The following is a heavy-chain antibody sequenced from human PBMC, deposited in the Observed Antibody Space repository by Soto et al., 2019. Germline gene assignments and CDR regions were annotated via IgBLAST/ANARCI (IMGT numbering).Heavy chain of an antibody. D-gene: IGHD2-15*01. CDR2: IYYSGST. CDR3: ARVRYCSGGSCYPRFDP. V-gene: IGHV4-31*03. Sequence: QVQLQESGPGLVKPSQTLSLTCTVSGGSISSGGYYWSWIRQHPGKGLEWIGYIYYSGSTYYNPSLKSRVTISVDTSKNQFSLKLSSVTSADTAVYYCARVRYCSGGSCYPRFDPWGQGTLVTVSS. J-gene: IGHJ5*02. CDR1: GGSISSGGYY.